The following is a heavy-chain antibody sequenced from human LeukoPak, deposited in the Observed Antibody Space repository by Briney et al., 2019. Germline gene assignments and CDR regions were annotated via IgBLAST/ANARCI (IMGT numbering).Heavy chain of an antibody. Sequence: ASVKVSCKASGYTFTGYYMHWVRQAPGQGLEWLGRINPNSGGTNYAQKFQGRVTMTRDTSISTAYMELSRLRSDDTAVYYCARAGVVPAASFDYWGQGTLVTVSS. D-gene: IGHD2-2*01. J-gene: IGHJ4*02. CDR3: ARAGVVPAASFDY. V-gene: IGHV1-2*06. CDR2: INPNSGGT. CDR1: GYTFTGYY.